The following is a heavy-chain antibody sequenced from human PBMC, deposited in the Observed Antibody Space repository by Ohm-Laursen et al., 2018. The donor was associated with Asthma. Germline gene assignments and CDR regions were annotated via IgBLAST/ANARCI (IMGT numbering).Heavy chain of an antibody. CDR3: AREIYYGSGSYYIPGYYYYGMDV. CDR2: INSNDGWT. Sequence: ASVKVSCKASGYTFTRYYIHWVRQAPGQGLEWVGIINSNDGWTAYAQKFQGRVTMTRDTSTTTVYMDLSSLRSEDTAVYYCAREIYYGSGSYYIPGYYYYGMDVWGQGTTVTVSS. V-gene: IGHV1-46*01. D-gene: IGHD3-10*01. CDR1: GYTFTRYY. J-gene: IGHJ6*02.